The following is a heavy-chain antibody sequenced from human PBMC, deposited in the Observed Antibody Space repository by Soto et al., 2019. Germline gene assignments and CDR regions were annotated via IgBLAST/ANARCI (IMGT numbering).Heavy chain of an antibody. V-gene: IGHV1-58*01. CDR3: AADGPRGYSYGLNY. CDR1: GFTFTSSA. D-gene: IGHD5-18*01. CDR2: IVVGSGNT. Sequence: SVKVSCKASGFTFTSSAVQWVRQARGQRLEWIGWIVVGSGNTNYAQKFQERVTITRDMSTSTAYMELSSLRSEDTAVYYCAADGPRGYSYGLNYWGQGTLVTVSS. J-gene: IGHJ4*02.